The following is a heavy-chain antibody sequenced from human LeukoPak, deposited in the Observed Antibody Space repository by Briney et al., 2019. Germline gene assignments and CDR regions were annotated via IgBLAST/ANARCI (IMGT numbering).Heavy chain of an antibody. D-gene: IGHD2-2*01. CDR1: GYSFASYW. CDR3: ARQWGDCSSTSCYSAY. J-gene: IGHJ4*02. CDR2: IYPGDSDT. Sequence: NHGASLQISCKGSGYSFASYWIAWVRQLPGKGLEWMGIIYPGDSDTRYSPSFQGQVTISADKSISTAYLQWSSLKASDTAIYYCARQWGDCSSTSCYSAYWGQGTLVTVSS. V-gene: IGHV5-51*01.